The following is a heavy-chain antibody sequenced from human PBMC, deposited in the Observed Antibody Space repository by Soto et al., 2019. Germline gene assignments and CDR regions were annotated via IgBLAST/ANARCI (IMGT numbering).Heavy chain of an antibody. V-gene: IGHV6-1*01. CDR1: GDSVSSKNAA. J-gene: IGHJ4*01. CDR3: ARGEQYSGRIFDY. CDR2: TYYRSKWYY. Sequence: SQTLSLTCAISGDSVSSKNAAWHWVRQSPSRGLEWLGRTYYRSKWYYEYAVSVRGRITINPDTSKNQYSLQLNSVTPEDTAVYFCARGEQYSGRIFDYWGQGTLVTVSS. D-gene: IGHD1-26*01.